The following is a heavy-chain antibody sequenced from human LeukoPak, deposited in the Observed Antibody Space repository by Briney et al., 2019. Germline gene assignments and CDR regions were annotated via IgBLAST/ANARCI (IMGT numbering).Heavy chain of an antibody. V-gene: IGHV5-51*01. CDR3: ARIGYCSGGSCYRAFDI. J-gene: IGHJ3*02. Sequence: PGASLQISCKGSGSIFTSYWIGWGRQLPGKGLEWMGIIYPGDSDTRYSPYFQGQVTISADKSISTAYLQWSSLKASDTAMYYCARIGYCSGGSCYRAFDIWGQGTMVTVSS. CDR2: IYPGDSDT. D-gene: IGHD2-15*01. CDR1: GSIFTSYW.